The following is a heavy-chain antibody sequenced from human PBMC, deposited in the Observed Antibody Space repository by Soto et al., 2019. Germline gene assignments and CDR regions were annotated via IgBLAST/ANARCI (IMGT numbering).Heavy chain of an antibody. CDR3: ARESEDLTSNFGY. CDR1: GFTFTRYS. V-gene: IGHV3-21*06. CDR2: ISSTTNYI. J-gene: IGHJ4*02. Sequence: GGSLRLSCAASGFTFTRYSMNWVRQAPGKGLEWVSSISSTTNYIYYGDSMKGRFTISRDNAKNSLYLEMNSLRAEDTAVYYCARESEDLTSNFGYWGQGTLVTVSS.